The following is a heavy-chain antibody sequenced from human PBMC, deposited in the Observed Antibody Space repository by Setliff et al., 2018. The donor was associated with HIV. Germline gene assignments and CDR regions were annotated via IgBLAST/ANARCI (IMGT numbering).Heavy chain of an antibody. CDR2: IYPGDSIT. Sequence: TGESLKISCKASGYSFTNYWIGWVRQMPGKGLEWIGVIYPGDSITRYGPSFQGQVTISADRSITTAYLQWSSLTASDTATYYCIRRRRAPGTADLESYWGQGTLVTVSS. V-gene: IGHV5-51*01. CDR3: IRRRRAPGTADLESY. J-gene: IGHJ4*02. D-gene: IGHD2-21*02. CDR1: GYSFTNYW.